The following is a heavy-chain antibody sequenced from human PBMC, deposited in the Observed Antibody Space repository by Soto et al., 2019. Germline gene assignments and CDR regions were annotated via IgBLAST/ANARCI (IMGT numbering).Heavy chain of an antibody. D-gene: IGHD6-19*01. J-gene: IGHJ4*02. CDR3: AKAYSSGWPYYFDY. Sequence: EVPLLESGGGLVQPGGSLRLSCAPSGFTFSSYAISWVRQAPGKGLEWVSAISGSGGSRYYADSVKGRFTISRDNSKNTLYLQMNSLRAEDTAVYYCAKAYSSGWPYYFDYWGQGTLVTVSS. CDR1: GFTFSSYA. CDR2: ISGSGGSR. V-gene: IGHV3-23*01.